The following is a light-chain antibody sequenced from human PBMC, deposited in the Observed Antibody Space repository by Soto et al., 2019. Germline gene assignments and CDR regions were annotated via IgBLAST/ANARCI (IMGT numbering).Light chain of an antibody. CDR1: QSISNY. Sequence: DIQMTQSPSSLSASVGDRVTITCRASQSISNYFNWYQQKPGKAPKLLMFAASSLQSGVPSRFSGGGSWTDFTLTISSLQPEDFATYYFQQSYSTPRTFGQGTKGEIK. J-gene: IGKJ1*01. V-gene: IGKV1-39*01. CDR2: AAS. CDR3: QQSYSTPRT.